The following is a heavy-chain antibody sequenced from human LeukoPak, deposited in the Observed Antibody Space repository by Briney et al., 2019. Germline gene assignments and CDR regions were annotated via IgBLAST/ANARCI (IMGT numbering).Heavy chain of an antibody. CDR1: GFTFSSYW. J-gene: IGHJ4*02. D-gene: IGHD6-19*01. CDR3: AKSNGWYSGYLDY. V-gene: IGHV3-74*01. CDR2: INSDGSST. Sequence: PGGSLRLSCAASGFTFSSYWMHWLRQAPGKGLMWVSRINSDGSSTNYADSVKGRFTISRDNAKNTLYLQMNSLRAEDTAVYYCAKSNGWYSGYLDYWGQGTLVTVSS.